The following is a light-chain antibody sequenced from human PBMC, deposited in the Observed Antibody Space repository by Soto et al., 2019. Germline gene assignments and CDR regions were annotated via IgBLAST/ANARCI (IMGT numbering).Light chain of an antibody. CDR2: EVS. Sequence: QSVLTQPPSVSAAPGQKVSISCSGTSSDVGAYNYVSWYQQHPGKAPKLMIYEVSNRPSGVSNRFSGSKSGNTASLTISGLQAEDEADYYCSSYTSSSTPYVFGTGTKVTVL. J-gene: IGLJ1*01. CDR1: SSDVGAYNY. CDR3: SSYTSSSTPYV. V-gene: IGLV2-14*01.